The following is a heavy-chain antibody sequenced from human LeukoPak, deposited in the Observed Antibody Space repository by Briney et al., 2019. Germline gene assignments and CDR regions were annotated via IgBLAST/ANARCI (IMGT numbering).Heavy chain of an antibody. CDR1: GFTFSSYA. V-gene: IGHV3-23*01. CDR2: ISGSGGST. CDR3: AKGSLYYYDSSGYHY. D-gene: IGHD3-22*01. J-gene: IGHJ4*02. Sequence: GGSLRLSCAASGFTFSSYAMSWVRQAPGMGLEWVSAISGSGGSTYYADSVKGRFTISRDNSKNTLYLQMSSLRAEDTAVYYCAKGSLYYYDSSGYHYWGQGTLVTVSS.